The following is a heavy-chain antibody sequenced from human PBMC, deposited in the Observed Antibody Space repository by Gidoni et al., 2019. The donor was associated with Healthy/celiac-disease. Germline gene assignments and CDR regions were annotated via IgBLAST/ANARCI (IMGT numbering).Heavy chain of an antibody. V-gene: IGHV1-2*04. CDR2: INPKSGGT. J-gene: IGHJ6*02. D-gene: IGHD6-13*01. CDR3: AREGGGLYIAAAGTRNTRYYGMDV. Sequence: QVQLVQSGAEVKKPGASVKVSCKASGYTFTGYYMHWVRQAPGQGLEWMGWINPKSGGTNEAQKFQGWVTMTRDTSISTAYMELSRLRSDDTAVYDCAREGGGLYIAAAGTRNTRYYGMDVWGQGTTVTVSS. CDR1: GYTFTGYY.